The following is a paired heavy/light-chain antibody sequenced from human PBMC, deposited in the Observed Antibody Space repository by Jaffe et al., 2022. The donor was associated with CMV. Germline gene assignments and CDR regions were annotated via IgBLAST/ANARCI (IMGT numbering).Heavy chain of an antibody. CDR1: GFTFDDYT. CDR2: INWDGGST. Sequence: EVQLVESGGVVVQPGGSLRLSCAASGFTFDDYTMHWVRQAPGKGLEWVSLINWDGGSTYYADSVKGRFTISRDNSKNSLYLQMNSLRTEDRALYYCTRNRIGTRDGYNYSFDYWGQGTLVTVSS. V-gene: IGHV3-43*01. D-gene: IGHD1-1*01. J-gene: IGHJ4*02. CDR3: TRNRIGTRDGYNYSFDY.
Light chain of an antibody. CDR2: WAS. J-gene: IGKJ2*01. V-gene: IGKV4-1*01. CDR3: QQYYTTPYT. Sequence: DIVMTQSPDSLAVSLGERATINCKSSQSVLYSTNNKNDLAWYQQKPGQPPKLLIYWASTRESGVPDRFSGSGSGTDFTLTISSLQADDVAVYYCQQYYTTPYTFGQGTKLEIK. CDR1: QSVLYSTNNKND.